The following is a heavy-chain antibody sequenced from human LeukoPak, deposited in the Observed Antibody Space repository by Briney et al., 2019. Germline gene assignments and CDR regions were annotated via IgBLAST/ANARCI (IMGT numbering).Heavy chain of an antibody. J-gene: IGHJ6*03. Sequence: GGSLRLSCAASGFTFSSYSMNWVRQAPGKGLEWVSYISGSSGTIYYADSVKGRFTISRDNAKNSLYLQRNSLRAEDTAVYYCARRSEFGVLYYMDVWGKGTTVTVSS. V-gene: IGHV3-48*01. D-gene: IGHD3-10*01. CDR2: ISGSSGTI. CDR1: GFTFSSYS. CDR3: ARRSEFGVLYYMDV.